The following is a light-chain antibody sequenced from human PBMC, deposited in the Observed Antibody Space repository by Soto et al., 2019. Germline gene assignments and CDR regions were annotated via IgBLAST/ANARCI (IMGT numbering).Light chain of an antibody. CDR1: QGIGND. J-gene: IGKJ1*01. CDR3: LQHNSYPRT. CDR2: AAS. V-gene: IGKV1-17*01. Sequence: DIQMTQSPSSLSASVGDRVTITCRASQGIGNDLGWYQQRPGKAPNRLIYAASTLQSGVPSRFSGSGSGTDFTLTIRSLQPEDFTTYYCLQHNSYPRTFGQGTTVEIK.